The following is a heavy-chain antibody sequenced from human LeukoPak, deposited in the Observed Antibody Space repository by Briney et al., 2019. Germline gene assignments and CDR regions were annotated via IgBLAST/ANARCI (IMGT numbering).Heavy chain of an antibody. D-gene: IGHD2-15*01. CDR2: IIPILGIA. V-gene: IGHV1-69*04. CDR1: GGTFSSYA. CDR3: AREYCSGGSCYSGYNWFDP. Sequence: GASVKVSCKASGGTFSSYAISWVRQAPGQGLECMGRIIPILGIANYAQKFQGRVTITADKSTSTAYMELSSLRSEDTAVYYCAREYCSGGSCYSGYNWFDPWGQGTLVTVSS. J-gene: IGHJ5*02.